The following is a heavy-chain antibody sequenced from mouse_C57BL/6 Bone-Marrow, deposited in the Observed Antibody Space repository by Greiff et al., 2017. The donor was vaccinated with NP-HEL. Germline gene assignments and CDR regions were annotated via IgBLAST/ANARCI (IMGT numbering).Heavy chain of an antibody. CDR2: ILPGSGST. D-gene: IGHD1-1*01. J-gene: IGHJ2*01. V-gene: IGHV1-9*01. CDR3: TRGGSSFYFDY. CDR1: GYTFTGYW. Sequence: QVQLQQSGAELMKPGASVKLSCKASGYTFTGYWIEWVKQRPGHGLEWIGEILPGSGSTNYNQKFKGKATLTADTSSNTAYMQLSSLTSEDSAIDYCTRGGSSFYFDYWGQGTTLTVSS.